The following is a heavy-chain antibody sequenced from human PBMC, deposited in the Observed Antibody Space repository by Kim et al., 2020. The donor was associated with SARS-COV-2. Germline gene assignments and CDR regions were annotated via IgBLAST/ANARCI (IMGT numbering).Heavy chain of an antibody. CDR3: ARDNDYGEPGYYGMDV. J-gene: IGHJ6*02. V-gene: IGHV4-39*07. Sequence: SLKSRVTISVDTSKNQFSLKLSSVTAADTAVYYCARDNDYGEPGYYGMDVWGQGTTVTVSS. D-gene: IGHD4-17*01.